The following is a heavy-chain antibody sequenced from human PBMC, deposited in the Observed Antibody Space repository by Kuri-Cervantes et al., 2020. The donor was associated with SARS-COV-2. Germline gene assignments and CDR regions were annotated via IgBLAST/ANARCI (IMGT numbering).Heavy chain of an antibody. CDR2: ISSSSSYI. V-gene: IGHV3-21*01. D-gene: IGHD3-10*01. CDR3: VRDSGSDY. J-gene: IGHJ4*02. CDR1: GFTFSSYG. Sequence: GESLKISCAASGFTFSSYGMNWVRQAPGKGLEWVSSISSSSSYIYYADSVKGRFTISRDNAKNSLYLQMNSLRAEDTAVYYCVRDSGSDYWGQGTLVTVSS.